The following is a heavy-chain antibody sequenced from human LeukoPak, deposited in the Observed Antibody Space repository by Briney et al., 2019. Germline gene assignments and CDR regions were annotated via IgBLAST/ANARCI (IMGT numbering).Heavy chain of an antibody. J-gene: IGHJ5*02. Sequence: PSGTLSLTCAVSGGSISSSNGWSRVRQPPGKGLEWIGEIYHSGSTNYNPSLKSRVTISVDKSKNQFSLKLSSVTAADTAVYYCASQQGVLLWFGDSFDPWGQGTLVTVSS. D-gene: IGHD3-10*01. CDR1: GGSISSSNG. V-gene: IGHV4-4*02. CDR2: IYHSGST. CDR3: ASQQGVLLWFGDSFDP.